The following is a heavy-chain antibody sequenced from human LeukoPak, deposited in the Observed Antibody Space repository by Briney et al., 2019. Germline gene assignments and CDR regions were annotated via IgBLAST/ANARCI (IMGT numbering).Heavy chain of an antibody. CDR3: ARGGGGTLRDALEI. CDR1: GGTFSSYA. Sequence: ASVKVSCKASGGTFSSYAISWVRQAPGQGLEWMGGIIPIFGTANYAQKFQGRVTITADKSTSAGYMELSSLRSEDTAVYYCARGGGGTLRDALEIWGQGTMVSVSS. V-gene: IGHV1-69*06. J-gene: IGHJ3*02. D-gene: IGHD2-15*01. CDR2: IIPIFGTA.